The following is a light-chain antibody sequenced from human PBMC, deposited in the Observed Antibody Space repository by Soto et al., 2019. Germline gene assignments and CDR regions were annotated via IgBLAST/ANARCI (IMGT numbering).Light chain of an antibody. CDR2: DVS. J-gene: IGLJ1*01. V-gene: IGLV2-14*01. Sequence: QSVLTQPASVSGSPGQSITISCTVTSSDVGGYNSVSWYQQHPGKVPKIMIYDVSIRPSGVPDRFSGSKSGNTASLTISGLQAEDEADYYCSSYTSIPALVFGTGTKVTVL. CDR1: SSDVGGYNS. CDR3: SSYTSIPALV.